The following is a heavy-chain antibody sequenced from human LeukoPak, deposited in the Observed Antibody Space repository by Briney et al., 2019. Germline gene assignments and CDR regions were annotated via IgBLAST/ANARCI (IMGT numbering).Heavy chain of an antibody. D-gene: IGHD5-18*01. V-gene: IGHV3-9*01. CDR1: GFTFDDYA. Sequence: PGGSLRLSCAASGFTFDDYAMHWVRQAPGKGLEWVSGISWNSGSIGYADSVKSRFTISRDNAKNSLYLQMNSLRAEDTALYYCAKDIAMAPYYYYGMDVWGQGTTVIVSS. J-gene: IGHJ6*02. CDR2: ISWNSGSI. CDR3: AKDIAMAPYYYYGMDV.